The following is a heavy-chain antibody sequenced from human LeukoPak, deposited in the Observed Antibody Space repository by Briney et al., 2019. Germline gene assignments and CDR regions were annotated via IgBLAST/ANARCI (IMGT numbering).Heavy chain of an antibody. CDR1: GFTFSSYA. J-gene: IGHJ4*02. V-gene: IGHV3-64*01. CDR2: ISNNGGTT. CDR3: ARVNGSGSYYDY. Sequence: GGSLRLSCAASGFTFSSYAMSWVRQAPGKGLEYVSAISNNGGTTYYANSVRGRFTISRDNSKNTLYLQMGSLRAEDKAVYYCARVNGSGSYYDYWGQGTLVTVSS. D-gene: IGHD3-10*01.